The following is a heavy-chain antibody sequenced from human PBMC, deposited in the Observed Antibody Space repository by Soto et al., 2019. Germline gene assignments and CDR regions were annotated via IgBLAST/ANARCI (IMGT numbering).Heavy chain of an antibody. Sequence: SETLSLTCTVSGGSISSYYWSWIRQPPWKGLEWIGYIYYSGSTNYNPSLKSRVTISVDKSKKQFSLKLSSVTAADTAVYYCARRLYITMVRGVNRWFDPWGKGTLVTVST. D-gene: IGHD3-10*01. CDR3: ARRLYITMVRGVNRWFDP. J-gene: IGHJ5*02. V-gene: IGHV4-59*12. CDR1: GGSISSYY. CDR2: IYYSGST.